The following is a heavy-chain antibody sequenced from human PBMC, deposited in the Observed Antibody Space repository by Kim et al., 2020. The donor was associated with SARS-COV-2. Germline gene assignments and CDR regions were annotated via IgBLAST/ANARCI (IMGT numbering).Heavy chain of an antibody. Sequence: RSSPSFQGQVTISADKSISTAYLQWSSLKASDTAMYYCATRRGGLGPFDYWGQGTLVTVSS. V-gene: IGHV5-51*01. D-gene: IGHD3-10*01. CDR3: ATRRGGLGPFDY. J-gene: IGHJ4*02.